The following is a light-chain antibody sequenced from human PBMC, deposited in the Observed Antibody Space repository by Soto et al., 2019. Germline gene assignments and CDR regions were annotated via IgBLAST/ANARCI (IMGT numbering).Light chain of an antibody. Sequence: EIVLTQSPATLSLSPWERATLSCRASQSVSFYLAWYQQKPGQAPRLLIYDASNRATGIPARFSGSGSGTDFTLNISSLEPEDFAVYYCQQRNNWPAISFGQGTRLEIK. V-gene: IGKV3-11*01. CDR1: QSVSFY. CDR3: QQRNNWPAIS. CDR2: DAS. J-gene: IGKJ5*01.